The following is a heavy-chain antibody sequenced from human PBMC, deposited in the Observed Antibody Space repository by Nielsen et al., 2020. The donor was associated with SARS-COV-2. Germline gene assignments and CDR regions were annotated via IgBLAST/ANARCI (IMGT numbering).Heavy chain of an antibody. CDR3: ARERVGGITIFGVVTRYGMDV. J-gene: IGHJ6*02. V-gene: IGHV4-30-4*08. D-gene: IGHD3-3*01. CDR2: IYYSGSP. Sequence: SETLSLTCTVSGGSNRSGDYYWSWIRQHPGKGLEWIGYIYYSGSPYYNPSLKSRVTISVDTSKNQFSLKLSSVTAADTALYYCARERVGGITIFGVVTRYGMDVWGQGTTVTVSS. CDR1: GGSNRSGDYY.